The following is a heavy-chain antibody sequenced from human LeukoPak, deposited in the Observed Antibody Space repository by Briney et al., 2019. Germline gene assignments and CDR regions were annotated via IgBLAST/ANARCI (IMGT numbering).Heavy chain of an antibody. Sequence: SETLSLTCTVSGVSINTYYASWIRQAPGKGLEFIGFIYNGGNTNYNPSLKSRATISVDTYNNQFSLRLTSVTAADTAMYYCAAGPWELDFWGQGTLVTVSS. D-gene: IGHD1-26*01. CDR3: AAGPWELDF. CDR2: IYNGGNT. V-gene: IGHV4-4*09. J-gene: IGHJ4*02. CDR1: GVSINTYY.